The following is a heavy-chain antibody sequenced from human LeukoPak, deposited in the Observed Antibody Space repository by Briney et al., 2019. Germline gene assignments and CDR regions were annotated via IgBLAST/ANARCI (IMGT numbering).Heavy chain of an antibody. D-gene: IGHD3-10*01. CDR1: GGSISSYY. CDR2: IYYSGST. J-gene: IGHJ5*02. V-gene: IGHV4-59*12. Sequence: SETLSLTCTVSGGSISSYYWSWIRQPPGKGLEWIGYIYYSGSTYYNPSLKSQVTISVDTSKNQFSLKLSSVTAADTAVYYCARDGSGSYNWFDPWGQGTLVTVSS. CDR3: ARDGSGSYNWFDP.